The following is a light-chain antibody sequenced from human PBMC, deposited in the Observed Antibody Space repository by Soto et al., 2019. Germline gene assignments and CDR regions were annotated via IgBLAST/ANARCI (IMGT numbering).Light chain of an antibody. J-gene: IGKJ1*01. CDR2: AAS. CDR3: QQYRNSPRT. Sequence: EIVLTQSPGTLSLSPGERATLSCRASQSVNNNFLAWYQQKPGQAPRLLIFAASSRATGIPDRFSGSGSGTDFTLTISRLEPEDFAVYYCQQYRNSPRTFGQGTKVEIK. CDR1: QSVNNNF. V-gene: IGKV3-20*01.